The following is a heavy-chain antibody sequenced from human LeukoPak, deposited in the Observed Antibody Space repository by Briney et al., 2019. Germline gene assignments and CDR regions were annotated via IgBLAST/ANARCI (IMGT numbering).Heavy chain of an antibody. J-gene: IGHJ5*02. CDR1: GGTFSSYA. D-gene: IGHD3-22*01. Sequence: GASVKVSCKASGGTFSSYAISWVRQAPGQGLGWMGRIIPIFGTANYAQKFQGRVTITTDESTSTAHMELSSLRSEDTAVYYCARAGTYYYDSSGYYSSDWFDPWGQGTLVTVSS. V-gene: IGHV1-69*05. CDR2: IIPIFGTA. CDR3: ARAGTYYYDSSGYYSSDWFDP.